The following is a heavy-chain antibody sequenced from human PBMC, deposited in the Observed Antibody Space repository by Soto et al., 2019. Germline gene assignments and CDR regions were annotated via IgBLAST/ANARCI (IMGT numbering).Heavy chain of an antibody. D-gene: IGHD7-27*01. CDR3: AREVWGLDY. CDR2: ISYDGSNK. CDR1: GFTFSSYA. J-gene: IGHJ4*02. V-gene: IGHV3-30-3*01. Sequence: QVQLVESGGGVVQPGRSLRLSCAASGFTFSSYAMHWVRQAPGKGLEWVAVISYDGSNKYYADSVKGRFTISRDNSENTLYLQMNSLRAEDTAVYYCAREVWGLDYWGQGTLVTVSS.